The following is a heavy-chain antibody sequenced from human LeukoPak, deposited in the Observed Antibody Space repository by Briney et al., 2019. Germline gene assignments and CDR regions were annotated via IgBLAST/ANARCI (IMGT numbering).Heavy chain of an antibody. V-gene: IGHV3-30*02. J-gene: IGHJ4*02. CDR3: AKDRYYDFWSGYYKGSYYFDY. CDR2: IRYDGSNK. CDR1: GSTFSSYG. Sequence: GGSLRLTCAASGSTFSSYGMHCVRQAPGEGLEWVAFIRYDGSNKYYADSVKGRFTISRDNSKNTLYLQMNSLRAEDTAVYYCAKDRYYDFWSGYYKGSYYFDYWGQGTLVTVSS. D-gene: IGHD3-3*01.